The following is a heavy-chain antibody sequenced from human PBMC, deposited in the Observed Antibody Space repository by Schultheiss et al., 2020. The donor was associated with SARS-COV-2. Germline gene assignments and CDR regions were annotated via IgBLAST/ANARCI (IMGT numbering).Heavy chain of an antibody. CDR2: IKCDGSEK. Sequence: GGSLRLSCAASGFTFSSYGMHWVRQAPGKGLEWVADIKCDGSEKYYVDSVKGRLTISRDNAKNTLYLQMNSLRAEDTAVYYCARDHHAEGVDVWGQGTTVTVSS. D-gene: IGHD1-14*01. J-gene: IGHJ6*02. CDR1: GFTFSSYG. CDR3: ARDHHAEGVDV. V-gene: IGHV3-30*03.